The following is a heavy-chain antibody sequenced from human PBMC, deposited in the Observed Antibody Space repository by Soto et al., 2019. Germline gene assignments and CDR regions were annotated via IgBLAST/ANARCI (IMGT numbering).Heavy chain of an antibody. J-gene: IGHJ3*02. CDR1: ASSISSAYF. CDR2: IFHTGGT. D-gene: IGHD2-15*01. V-gene: IGHV4-38-2*01. CDR3: ARTWLAGGTPADAFDI. Sequence: KTWETLSITCAVSASSISSAYFWGWIRQPPGKGLEWIATIFHTGGTYYNPSLKSRVAISVDTSNNQFSLRLNSVTAADTALYFCARTWLAGGTPADAFDIWGQGTMVTVSS.